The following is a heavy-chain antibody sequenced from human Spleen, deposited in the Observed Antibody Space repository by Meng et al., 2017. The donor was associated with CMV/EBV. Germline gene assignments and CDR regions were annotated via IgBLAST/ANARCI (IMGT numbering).Heavy chain of an antibody. J-gene: IGHJ4*02. V-gene: IGHV3-23*01. D-gene: IGHD2-2*01. CDR2: IGGRDGSR. CDR3: EKDKRPNRYCSRTSCYPFDY. Sequence: SYDRNWVRQAPEKAREWVETIGGRDGSRYNEDYVRGRFAISREKSKNTMLLQMSSLRAEDTDVYYCEKDKRPNRYCSRTSCYPFDYWGQGTLVTVSS. CDR1: SYD.